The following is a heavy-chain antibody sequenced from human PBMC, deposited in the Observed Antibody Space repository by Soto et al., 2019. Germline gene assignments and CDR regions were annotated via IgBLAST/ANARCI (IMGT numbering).Heavy chain of an antibody. CDR1: GSTSSSYW. CDR2: ISNDGSST. V-gene: IGHV3-74*01. CDR3: ARDTYYYDSSDHFSADAFDI. Sequence: EVQLVESGGGLVQPGGSLRLSCAASGSTSSSYWIHWVRQAPGKGLVWVSRISNDGSSTNYADSVKGRFTISRDNAKNTVYLQMNSLRAEDTAVYYCARDTYYYDSSDHFSADAFDIWGQGTMVTVSS. J-gene: IGHJ3*02. D-gene: IGHD3-22*01.